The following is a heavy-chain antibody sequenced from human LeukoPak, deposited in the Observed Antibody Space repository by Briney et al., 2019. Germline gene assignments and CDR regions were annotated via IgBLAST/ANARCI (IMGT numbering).Heavy chain of an antibody. D-gene: IGHD5-12*01. CDR2: INHSGST. V-gene: IGHV4-34*01. CDR1: GGSFSGYY. CDR3: ARRNSGYDYGGRTYSSSWPFDY. J-gene: IGHJ4*02. Sequence: SETLSLTCAVYGGSFSGYYWSWIRQPPGKGLEWIGEINHSGSTNYNPSLKRRVTISVDTSKNKFSLKLSSVTAADTAVYYCARRNSGYDYGGRTYSSSWPFDYCGQGTLVTVSS.